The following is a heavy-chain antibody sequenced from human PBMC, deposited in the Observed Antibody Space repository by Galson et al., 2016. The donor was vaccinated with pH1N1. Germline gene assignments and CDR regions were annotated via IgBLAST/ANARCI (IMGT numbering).Heavy chain of an antibody. CDR3: ARQYDFGDYRGNAFDI. Sequence: QSGAEVKMPGESLKISCKASGYRFTNCWIAWVRQVPGKGLEWVGVVNPGGSTIRYSPPFQGQVTISSDKSINTAYLQWVSLKASDTATYYCARQYDFGDYRGNAFDIWGLGTMVIVSS. J-gene: IGHJ3*02. CDR1: GYRFTNCW. CDR2: VNPGGSTI. V-gene: IGHV5-51*03. D-gene: IGHD4-17*01.